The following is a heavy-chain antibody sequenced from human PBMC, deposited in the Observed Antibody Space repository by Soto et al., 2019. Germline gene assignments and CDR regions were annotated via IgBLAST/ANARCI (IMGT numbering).Heavy chain of an antibody. D-gene: IGHD6-13*01. J-gene: IGHJ4*02. V-gene: IGHV1-69*02. CDR1: GDTFTRSV. CDR3: ASSAAGVYVFHD. CDR2: IIPVLGVE. Sequence: QVQLVQSGAEVKIPGSSVTVSCKASGDTFTRSVISWVRQVPGQRLEWMGRIIPVLGVENHAQNFQGRVTITADKSTSTAYLELSSRKSEDTAIYYCASSAAGVYVFHDWGQGTLLTVSS.